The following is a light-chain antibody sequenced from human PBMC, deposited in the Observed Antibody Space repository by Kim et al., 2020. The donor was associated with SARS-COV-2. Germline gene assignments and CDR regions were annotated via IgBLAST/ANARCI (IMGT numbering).Light chain of an antibody. CDR3: AAWDDSLSGWV. CDR1: SSNIGSNY. V-gene: IGLV1-47*01. CDR2: RNY. Sequence: ELTQPPSASGTPGQRVTFSCSGSSSNIGSNYVSWHQQLPGTAPRLLIYRNYQRPSGVPDRFSGSTSGTSASLAISGLRSEDEADYYCAAWDDSLSGWVFGGGTHLTVL. J-gene: IGLJ3*02.